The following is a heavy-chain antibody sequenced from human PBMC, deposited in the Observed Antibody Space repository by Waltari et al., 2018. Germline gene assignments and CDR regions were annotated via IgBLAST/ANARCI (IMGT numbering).Heavy chain of an antibody. CDR1: GLTFNKES. D-gene: IGHD3-10*01. Sequence: EVQLVESGGGLVQHGGSVRVYCEASGLTFNKESRIWVRQAPGKGLDWLSFIRHDSSDIYYADSVEGRFSISRDNAQNSLFLHMNSLRVEDTAVYYCARDWFGETFWGQGTLVTVSS. CDR3: ARDWFGETF. CDR2: IRHDSSDI. J-gene: IGHJ4*02. V-gene: IGHV3-48*04.